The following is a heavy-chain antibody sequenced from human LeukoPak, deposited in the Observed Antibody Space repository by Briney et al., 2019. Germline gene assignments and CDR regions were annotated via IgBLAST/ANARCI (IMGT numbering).Heavy chain of an antibody. CDR1: GGTFSSYA. Sequence: SVKVSCKASGGTFSSYAISWVRQAPGQGLEWMGRIIPILGIANYAQKFQGRVTITADKSTSTAYMELSSLRSEDTAVYYCARGKAVVTDGWFDPWGQGTLVTVSS. J-gene: IGHJ5*02. D-gene: IGHD4-23*01. V-gene: IGHV1-69*04. CDR3: ARGKAVVTDGWFDP. CDR2: IIPILGIA.